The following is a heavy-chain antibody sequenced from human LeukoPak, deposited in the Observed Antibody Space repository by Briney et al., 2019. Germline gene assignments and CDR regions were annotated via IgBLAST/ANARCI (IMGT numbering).Heavy chain of an antibody. CDR1: GYTFTGYY. Sequence: ASVKVSCKASGYTFTGYYMHWVRHPPGQGLEWMGWINPNSGGTNSAQKSQGSVTMTRDTSISTAYMELSRLRSDDTAVYYCARVLRGIAAAGTRWFDPWGQGTLVTVSS. V-gene: IGHV1-2*02. CDR3: ARVLRGIAAAGTRWFDP. CDR2: INPNSGGT. D-gene: IGHD6-13*01. J-gene: IGHJ5*02.